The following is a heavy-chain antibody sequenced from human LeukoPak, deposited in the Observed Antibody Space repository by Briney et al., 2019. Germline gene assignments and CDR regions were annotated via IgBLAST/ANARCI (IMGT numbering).Heavy chain of an antibody. CDR2: IYYSGST. CDR1: GGSISSYY. Sequence: SETLSLTCTVSGGSISSYYWSWIRQPPGMGLEWIGYIYYSGSTNYNPSLKSRVTISVDTSKNQFSLKLSSVTAADTAVYYCARIYDSSGYPAFDIWGQGTMVTVSS. J-gene: IGHJ3*02. CDR3: ARIYDSSGYPAFDI. D-gene: IGHD3-22*01. V-gene: IGHV4-59*01.